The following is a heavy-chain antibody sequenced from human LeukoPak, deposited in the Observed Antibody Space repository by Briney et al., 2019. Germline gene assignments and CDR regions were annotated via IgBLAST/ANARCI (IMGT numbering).Heavy chain of an antibody. D-gene: IGHD6-19*01. CDR2: ISTSSSYI. V-gene: IGHV3-11*06. CDR3: ARQQWLDGAYYFHY. Sequence: GGSLRLSCAASGFTVSDNYMSWVRQAPGKGLEWVSFISTSSSYIYYADSVRGRFTISRDNAKNSLYLQMNSLRAEDTAVYYCARQQWLDGAYYFHYWGQGTLVTVSS. CDR1: GFTVSDNY. J-gene: IGHJ4*02.